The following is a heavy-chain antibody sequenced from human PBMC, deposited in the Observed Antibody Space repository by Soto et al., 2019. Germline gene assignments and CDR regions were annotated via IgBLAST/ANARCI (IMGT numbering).Heavy chain of an antibody. D-gene: IGHD5-12*01. CDR1: GDTFNDYC. CDR2: IKPNSGVT. J-gene: IGHJ6*03. Sequence: QVQLVQSGAELKKPGASVTVSCRSSGDTFNDYCIHWVRQAPGQGLEWMGWIKPNSGVTKYAQKFQGGVSMTRDTSIRTVYMQLSRLRSDDTAVYYCARESGGATATLDYYYFYMDVWGTGTTVTVSS. CDR3: ARESGGATATLDYYYFYMDV. V-gene: IGHV1-2*02.